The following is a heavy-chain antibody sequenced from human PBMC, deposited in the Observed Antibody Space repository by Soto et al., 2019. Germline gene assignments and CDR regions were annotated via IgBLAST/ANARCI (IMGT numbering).Heavy chain of an antibody. J-gene: IGHJ6*02. Sequence: SETLSLTCTVSGGSISSGDYYWSWIRQPPGKGLEWIGYIYYSGSTYYNPSLKSRVTISVDTSKNQFSLKLSSVTAADTAVYYCARDMGIVGASSYGMDVWGQGTTVTVYS. D-gene: IGHD1-26*01. V-gene: IGHV4-30-4*01. CDR2: IYYSGST. CDR3: ARDMGIVGASSYGMDV. CDR1: GGSISSGDYY.